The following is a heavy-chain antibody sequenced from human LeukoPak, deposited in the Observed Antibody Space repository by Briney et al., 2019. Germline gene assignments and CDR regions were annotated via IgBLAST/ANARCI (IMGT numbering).Heavy chain of an antibody. CDR2: ISAYNGNT. CDR3: ARDSTYYDSSGYYHRLDY. J-gene: IGHJ4*02. CDR1: GYTFTSYG. D-gene: IGHD3-22*01. Sequence: ASVKVSCKASGYTFTSYGISWVRPAPGQGLEWMGWISAYNGNTNYAQKLQGRVTMTTDTSTSTAYMELRSLRSDGTAVYYCARDSTYYDSSGYYHRLDYWGQGTLVTVSS. V-gene: IGHV1-18*01.